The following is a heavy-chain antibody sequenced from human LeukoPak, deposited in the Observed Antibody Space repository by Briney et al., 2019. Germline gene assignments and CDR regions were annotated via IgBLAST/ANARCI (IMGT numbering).Heavy chain of an antibody. J-gene: IGHJ4*02. V-gene: IGHV4-59*08. D-gene: IGHD5-18*01. CDR2: IYYSGST. Sequence: PSETLPLTCTVSGGSISSYYWSWIRQPPGKGLEWIGYIYYSGSTNYNPSLKSRVTISVDTSKNQFSLKLYSVTAADTAVYYCARLRGYSYGSGVLDYWGQGTLVTVSS. CDR1: GGSISSYY. CDR3: ARLRGYSYGSGVLDY.